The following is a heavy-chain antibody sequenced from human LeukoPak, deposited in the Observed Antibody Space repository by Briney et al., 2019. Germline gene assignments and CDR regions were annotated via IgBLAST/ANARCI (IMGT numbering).Heavy chain of an antibody. CDR1: GYTFTSYD. J-gene: IGHJ3*02. D-gene: IGHD3-16*01. Sequence: ASVKVSCKASGYTFTSYDINWVRQATGQGLEWMGWMNPNSGNTGYAQKFQGRVTMTRNTSISTAYMELSSLRSEDTAVYYCARFVRYDYVWGSYGGFAFDIWGQGTMVTVSS. CDR2: MNPNSGNT. CDR3: ARFVRYDYVWGSYGGFAFDI. V-gene: IGHV1-8*01.